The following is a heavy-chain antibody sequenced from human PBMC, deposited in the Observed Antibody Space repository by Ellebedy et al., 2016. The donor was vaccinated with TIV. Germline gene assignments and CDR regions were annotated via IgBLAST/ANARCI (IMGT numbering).Heavy chain of an antibody. J-gene: IGHJ6*02. V-gene: IGHV4-4*02. Sequence: SETLSLTXAVSGGSISSSNWWSWVRQPPGKGLEWIGEIYHSGSTNYNPSLKSRVTISVDKSKNQFSLKLSSATAADTAVYYCARDDVVVVTAIRDYYYYGMDVWGQGTTVTVSS. CDR3: ARDDVVVVTAIRDYYYYGMDV. CDR2: IYHSGST. D-gene: IGHD2-21*02. CDR1: GGSISSSNW.